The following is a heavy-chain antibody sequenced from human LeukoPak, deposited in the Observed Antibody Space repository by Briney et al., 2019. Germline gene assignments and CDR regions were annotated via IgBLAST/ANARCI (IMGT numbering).Heavy chain of an antibody. CDR1: GFTFSSYS. Sequence: GGSLRLSCAASGFTFSSYSMNWVRQAPGKGLEWVSSISSSSSYIYYADSVKGRFTISRDNAKNSLYLQMNSLRAEDTAVYYCARIPKQWLVLKGYFDYWGQGTLVTVSS. CDR3: ARIPKQWLVLKGYFDY. J-gene: IGHJ4*02. D-gene: IGHD6-19*01. CDR2: ISSSSSYI. V-gene: IGHV3-21*01.